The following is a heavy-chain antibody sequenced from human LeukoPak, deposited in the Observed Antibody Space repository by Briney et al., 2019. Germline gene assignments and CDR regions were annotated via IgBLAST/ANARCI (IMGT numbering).Heavy chain of an antibody. V-gene: IGHV4-30-4*07. Sequence: SETLSLTCAVSGDSISSGGYSWSWIRQPPGKGLEWIGYIYFSKNTYYNPSLKSRITISVDTSKNQLSLKLSSVTAADTAIYYCARVKDRGTMDVWGKGTTVTVSS. D-gene: IGHD1-1*01. CDR1: GDSISSGGYS. J-gene: IGHJ6*03. CDR2: IYFSKNT. CDR3: ARVKDRGTMDV.